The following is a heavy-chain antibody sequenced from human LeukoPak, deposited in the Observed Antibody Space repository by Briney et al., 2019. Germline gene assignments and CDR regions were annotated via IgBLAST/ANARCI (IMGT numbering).Heavy chain of an antibody. V-gene: IGHV3-48*02. D-gene: IGHD6-19*01. CDR2: ISSSSSTI. J-gene: IGHJ4*02. CDR1: GFTFSSCS. CDR3: ARGKSGWYFSVDY. Sequence: PGGSLRLSCAASGFTFSSCSMNWVRQAPGKGLEWVSYISSSSSTIYYADSVKGRFTISRDNAKNSLYLQMNSLRDEDTAVYYCARGKSGWYFSVDYWGQGTLVTVSS.